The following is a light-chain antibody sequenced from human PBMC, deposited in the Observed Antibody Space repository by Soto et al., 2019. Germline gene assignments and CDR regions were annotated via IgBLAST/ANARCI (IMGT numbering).Light chain of an antibody. CDR3: SSYAGSTTLI. CDR1: SSDVGGYDY. V-gene: IGLV2-8*01. J-gene: IGLJ2*01. Sequence: QSALTQPPSASGSPGQSVTISCTGTSSDVGGYDYVSWYQQYPGKAPKLMIYDVSKRPSGVPDRFSGSKSGNTASLTVSGLQAEDEADYYCSSYAGSTTLIFGGGTKLTVL. CDR2: DVS.